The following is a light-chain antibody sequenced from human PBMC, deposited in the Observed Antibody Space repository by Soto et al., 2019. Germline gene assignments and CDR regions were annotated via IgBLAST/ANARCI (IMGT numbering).Light chain of an antibody. Sequence: DIQMTQSPSTLSASVGDRVTITCRASQSISTWLAWYQQKPGKAPKLLIYKASTLETGVPSSFSGSGSGTEFTLTISRLQPDDSATYYCQQYNIYSTFGQGTKLEIK. CDR3: QQYNIYST. J-gene: IGKJ2*01. CDR2: KAS. V-gene: IGKV1-5*03. CDR1: QSISTW.